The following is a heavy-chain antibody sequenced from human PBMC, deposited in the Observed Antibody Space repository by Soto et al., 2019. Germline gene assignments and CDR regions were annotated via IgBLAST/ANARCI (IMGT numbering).Heavy chain of an antibody. CDR3: AEEGYCSGTSCFAGGELDY. CDR1: GFAFSNFA. Sequence: EVQLSESGGGLVQPGGSLRLSCAASGFAFSNFAMSWVRQAPGEGLEWVSAINDGGDSTYYADSVKGRFTISRDNSKNSGFLQLNSLRVDGSAVYFCAEEGYCSGTSCFAGGELDYWGQGTLVTVSS. V-gene: IGHV3-23*01. CDR2: INDGGDST. D-gene: IGHD2-2*01. J-gene: IGHJ4*02.